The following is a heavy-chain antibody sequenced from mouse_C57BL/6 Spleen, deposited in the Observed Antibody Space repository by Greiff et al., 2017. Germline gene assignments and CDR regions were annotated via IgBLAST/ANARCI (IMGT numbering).Heavy chain of an antibody. CDR2: ISSGGDYI. V-gene: IGHV5-9-1*02. J-gene: IGHJ4*01. CDR1: GFTFSSYA. CDR3: TREGSSDDAMDY. Sequence: EVQVVESGEGLVKPGGSLKLSCAASGFTFSSYAMSWVRQTPEKRLEWVAYISSGGDYIYYADTVKGRFTISRDNARNTLYLQMSSLKSEDTAMYYCTREGSSDDAMDYWGQGTSVTVSS. D-gene: IGHD3-2*02.